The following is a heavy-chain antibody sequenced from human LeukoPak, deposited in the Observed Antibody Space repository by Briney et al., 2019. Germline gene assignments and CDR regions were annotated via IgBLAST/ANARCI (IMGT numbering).Heavy chain of an antibody. Sequence: PGGSLRLSCVASGFTFSNFAMSWVRQAPGKGLEWVSVISDNGDSAFHRDSVKGRFTMSRDNSKNTLFLQMNSLRAEDTAIYYCAPDLRGTDWSLDYWGQGTLVTVSS. J-gene: IGHJ4*02. D-gene: IGHD3-9*01. CDR2: ISDNGDSA. CDR1: GFTFSNFA. CDR3: APDLRGTDWSLDY. V-gene: IGHV3-23*01.